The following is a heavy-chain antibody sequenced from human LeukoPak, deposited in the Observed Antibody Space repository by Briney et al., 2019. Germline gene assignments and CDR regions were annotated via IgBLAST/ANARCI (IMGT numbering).Heavy chain of an antibody. V-gene: IGHV4-61*02. CDR3: ARDLLGAAAGTNY. Sequence: PSQTLSLTCTVSGGSISSGSYYWSWIRQPAGKGLEWIGRIYTSGSTNYNPSLKSRVTISVDTSKNQFSLKLSSVTAADTALYYCARDLLGAAAGTNYWGQGTLATVSS. D-gene: IGHD6-13*01. J-gene: IGHJ4*02. CDR1: GGSISSGSYY. CDR2: IYTSGST.